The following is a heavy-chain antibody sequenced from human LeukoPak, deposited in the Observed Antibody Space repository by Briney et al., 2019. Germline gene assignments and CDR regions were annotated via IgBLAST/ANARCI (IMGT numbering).Heavy chain of an antibody. CDR1: GYSISSSKW. J-gene: IGHJ4*02. D-gene: IGHD3-22*01. CDR3: ARVAGRGYYAVDY. CDR2: IYYSGST. Sequence: SETLSLTCAVSGYSISSSKWWGWIRQPPGKGLDWIGYIYYSGSTYYNPSLKSRVTMSVDTSKNQFSLKLSSVTAVDTAVYYCARVAGRGYYAVDYWGQGTLVTVSS. V-gene: IGHV4-28*03.